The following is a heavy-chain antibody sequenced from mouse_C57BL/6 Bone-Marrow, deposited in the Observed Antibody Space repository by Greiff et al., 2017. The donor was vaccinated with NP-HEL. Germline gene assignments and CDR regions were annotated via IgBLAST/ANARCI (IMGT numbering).Heavy chain of an antibody. J-gene: IGHJ2*01. Sequence: EVMLVESGGGLVKPGGSLKLSCAASGFTFSSYAMSWVRQTPEKRLEWVATISDGGSYTYYPDNVKGRFTSSRDNAKNNLYLQMSHLKSEDTAMYYCAREDGLYFDYWGQGTTLTVSS. CDR2: ISDGGSYT. V-gene: IGHV5-4*01. CDR1: GFTFSSYA. D-gene: IGHD2-3*01. CDR3: AREDGLYFDY.